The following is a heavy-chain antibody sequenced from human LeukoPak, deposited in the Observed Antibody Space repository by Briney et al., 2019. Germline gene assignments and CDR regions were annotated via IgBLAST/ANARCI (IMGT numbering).Heavy chain of an antibody. CDR2: IGTAGDT. CDR1: GFTFSSYD. J-gene: IGHJ3*02. Sequence: GGSLRLSCAASGFTFSSYDMHWVRQATGKGLEWVSAIGTAGDTYYPGSVKGRFTISRENAKNSLYLQMNSLRAGDTAVYYCARQGAPDAFDIWGQGTMDTVSS. V-gene: IGHV3-13*01. CDR3: ARQGAPDAFDI.